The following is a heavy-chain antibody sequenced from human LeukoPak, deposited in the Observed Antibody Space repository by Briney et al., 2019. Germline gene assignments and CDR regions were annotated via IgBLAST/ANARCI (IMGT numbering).Heavy chain of an antibody. CDR3: AKDQAGTWGLDY. D-gene: IGHD3-10*01. CDR2: VRPDGSSN. V-gene: IGHV3-30*02. J-gene: IGHJ4*02. CDR1: GFTLSNFG. Sequence: PGGSLRLSCAASGFTLSNFGMHWVRQAPGKGLEWVAFVRPDGSSNYYADSMKGRFTISRDISKNTLSLQMNSLRAEDTAFYYCAKDQAGTWGLDYWGQGTLVTVSS.